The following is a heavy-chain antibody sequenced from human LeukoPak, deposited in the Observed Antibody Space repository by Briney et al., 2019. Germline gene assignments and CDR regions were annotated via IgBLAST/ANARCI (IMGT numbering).Heavy chain of an antibody. CDR1: GFTFSSYS. Sequence: GGSLRLSCAASGFTFSSYSMNWVRQAPGKGLEWVANIKQDGSEKYYVDSVKGRFTISRDNAKNSLYLQMNSLRAEDTAVYYCARVSLSIVVVPAAKVQSYYYYYMDVWGKGTTVTVSS. CDR3: ARVSLSIVVVPAAKVQSYYYYYMDV. V-gene: IGHV3-7*01. CDR2: IKQDGSEK. D-gene: IGHD2-2*01. J-gene: IGHJ6*03.